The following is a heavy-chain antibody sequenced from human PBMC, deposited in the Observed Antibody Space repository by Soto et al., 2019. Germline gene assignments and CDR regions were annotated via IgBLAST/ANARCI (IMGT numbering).Heavy chain of an antibody. CDR1: GYSFTNYW. V-gene: IGHV5-51*01. CDR3: AIQHPLDSSAWYN. D-gene: IGHD6-19*01. Sequence: GESLKISCKASGYSFTNYWIGWVRQMPGKGLEWMGTIYPGDSDTRYSPSFQGQVTFSVDKSINTDYLHWTSLKASDTAIYYCAIQHPLDSSAWYNWGQGTLVTVSS. J-gene: IGHJ4*02. CDR2: IYPGDSDT.